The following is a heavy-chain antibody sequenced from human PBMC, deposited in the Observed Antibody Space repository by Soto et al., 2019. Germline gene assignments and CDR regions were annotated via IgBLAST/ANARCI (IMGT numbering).Heavy chain of an antibody. CDR1: GDTDTNYV. CDR2: IFPKFGTT. Sequence: QVQLVQSGAEVKKHGSSVKVSCKASGDTDTNYVISWVRQAPGQGLEWMGGIFPKFGTTYSAQKLQDRLTITADESTSTFYMQLSSLRLDDTAVYYCEAEMTFGKLSVVWGQGTTVTVSS. V-gene: IGHV1-69*01. CDR3: EAEMTFGKLSVV. J-gene: IGHJ6*02. D-gene: IGHD3-16*02.